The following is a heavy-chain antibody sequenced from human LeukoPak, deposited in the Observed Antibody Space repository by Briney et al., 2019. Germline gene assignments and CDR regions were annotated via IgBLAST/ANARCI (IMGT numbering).Heavy chain of an antibody. D-gene: IGHD1-26*01. Sequence: SETLSLTCTVSGGSITNYYWSWIRQPAGKGLEWIGHIYSSGSTNYNPSLKSRVTISVDTSKNQFSLKLSSVTAADTAVYYCARQNSGSYYYFDYWGQGTLVTVSS. CDR3: ARQNSGSYYYFDY. V-gene: IGHV4-59*08. CDR2: IYSSGST. CDR1: GGSITNYY. J-gene: IGHJ4*02.